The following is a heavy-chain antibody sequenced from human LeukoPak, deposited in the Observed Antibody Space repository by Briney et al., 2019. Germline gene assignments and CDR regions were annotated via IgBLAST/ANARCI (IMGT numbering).Heavy chain of an antibody. J-gene: IGHJ4*02. Sequence: SSETLSLTCAVSGGSISSYYWSWIRQPPGKGLEWIGSIYYTGSTNYNPSLKSRVTISVDTSKNQFSLKLGSVTAADTAVYYCARAHFWSGYTIDYWGQGTPVTVSS. CDR1: GGSISSYY. CDR2: IYYTGST. CDR3: ARAHFWSGYTIDY. V-gene: IGHV4-59*01. D-gene: IGHD3-3*02.